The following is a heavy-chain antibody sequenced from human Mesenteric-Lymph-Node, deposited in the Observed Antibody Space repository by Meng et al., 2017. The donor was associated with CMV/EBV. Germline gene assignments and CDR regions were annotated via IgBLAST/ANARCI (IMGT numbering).Heavy chain of an antibody. Sequence: GESLKISCGASGFTFSRYAMYWVRQAPGKGLEWVAVISYDGSNKYYADSVKGRLTISRDNSKNTLYLHMDSLRDEDTSVYYCARCLPAPQYCSRVTCSGPYYYYYGMDVWGQGTTVTVSS. CDR2: ISYDGSNK. D-gene: IGHD2-2*01. CDR3: ARCLPAPQYCSRVTCSGPYYYYYGMDV. V-gene: IGHV3-30*04. J-gene: IGHJ6*02. CDR1: GFTFSRYA.